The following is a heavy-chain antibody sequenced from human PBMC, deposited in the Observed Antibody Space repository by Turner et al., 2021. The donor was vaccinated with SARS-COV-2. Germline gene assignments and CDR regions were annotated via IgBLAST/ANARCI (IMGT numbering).Heavy chain of an antibody. D-gene: IGHD5-18*01. CDR2: ISWNSGSI. CDR1: GFTFDDYA. Sequence: EVQLVESGGGLVQPGRSLRLSCAASGFTFDDYAMNWVRQAPGKGLEWVSGISWNSGSIGYADSVKGRFTISRDNAKNSLYLQMNSLRAEDTALYYCEKGSGYSYELGFDYWGQGTLVTVSS. CDR3: EKGSGYSYELGFDY. J-gene: IGHJ4*02. V-gene: IGHV3-9*01.